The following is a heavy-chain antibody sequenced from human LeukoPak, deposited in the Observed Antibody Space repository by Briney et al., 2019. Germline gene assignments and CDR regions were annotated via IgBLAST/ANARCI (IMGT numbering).Heavy chain of an antibody. CDR2: IRYEGSNK. V-gene: IGHV3-30*02. J-gene: IGHJ4*02. D-gene: IGHD3-10*01. CDR1: GFTFSSYG. Sequence: PGGSLRLSCAASGFTFSSYGMHWVRQAPGKGLEWVAFIRYEGSNKYYADSVKGRFTISRDNSKNTLYLQMNSLRAEDTAVYYCAKGQRPYYSFDYWGQGTLVTVSS. CDR3: AKGQRPYYSFDY.